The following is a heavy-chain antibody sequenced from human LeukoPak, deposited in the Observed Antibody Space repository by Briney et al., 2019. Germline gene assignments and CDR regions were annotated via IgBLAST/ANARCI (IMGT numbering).Heavy chain of an antibody. CDR1: GGSVSSFSYY. Sequence: SETLPLTCSVSGGSVSSFSYYWGWLRQPPGKGLEWIGSIYRSGSTFYNPSLKSRVTISLDTSKNQFSLKLSSVTAADTAVYFCARGTYGYYMDVWGKGTTVTVSS. D-gene: IGHD4-17*01. CDR3: ARGTYGYYMDV. V-gene: IGHV4-39*07. J-gene: IGHJ6*03. CDR2: IYRSGST.